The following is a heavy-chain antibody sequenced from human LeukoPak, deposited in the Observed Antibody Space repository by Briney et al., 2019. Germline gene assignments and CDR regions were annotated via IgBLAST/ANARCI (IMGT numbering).Heavy chain of an antibody. CDR3: ASSGWSSYYFDY. CDR2: IHYSGST. J-gene: IGHJ4*02. Sequence: SETLSLTCTVSGGSISSYYWSWIRQPPGKGLEWIGYIHYSGSTNYNPSLKSRVTISVDTSKNQFSLKPSSVTAADTAVYYCASSGWSSYYFDYWGQGTLVTVSS. D-gene: IGHD6-19*01. CDR1: GGSISSYY. V-gene: IGHV4-59*08.